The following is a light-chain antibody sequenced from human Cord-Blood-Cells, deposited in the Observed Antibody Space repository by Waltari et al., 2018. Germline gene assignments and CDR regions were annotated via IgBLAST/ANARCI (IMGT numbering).Light chain of an antibody. J-gene: IGKJ1*01. Sequence: EIVLTQSPATLSLSPGERATLSCRASQSVSSSYLAWYQQKPGQAPRLLIYGASSRATGIPDRFSGSGSGTDFTLTISRLEPEDFAVYYCQQYGSSTTWTFGQGTKVES. CDR2: GAS. CDR1: QSVSSSY. CDR3: QQYGSSTTWT. V-gene: IGKV3-20*01.